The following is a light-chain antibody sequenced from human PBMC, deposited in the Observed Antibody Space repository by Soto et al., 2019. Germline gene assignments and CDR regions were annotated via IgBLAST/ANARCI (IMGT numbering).Light chain of an antibody. V-gene: IGLV1-40*01. J-gene: IGLJ2*01. CDR3: QSYDTSLSGFVI. CDR2: GNN. Sequence: QSVLTQPPSVSGAPGQRVTISCTGSSSNIGAGYDVHWYQHLPGTAPKLLIYGNNNRPSGVPDRFSGSKSGTSASLAITGLQADDEADYYCQSYDTSLSGFVIFGGGTKLTVL. CDR1: SSNIGAGYD.